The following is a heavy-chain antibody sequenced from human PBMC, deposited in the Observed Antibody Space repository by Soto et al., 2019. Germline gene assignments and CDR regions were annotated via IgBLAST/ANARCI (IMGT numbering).Heavy chain of an antibody. J-gene: IGHJ6*02. CDR2: VSGSADTT. V-gene: IGHV3-23*01. Sequence: GGSLRLSCAASGFAFSNFAMSWVRQAPGKGLEWVSAVSGSADTTYYADSVKGRFTISRDNSKNTLYLQMNSLRAEDTAVYYWAKDKGLVDPMDVWGQGTTVTVSS. D-gene: IGHD3-9*01. CDR3: AKDKGLVDPMDV. CDR1: GFAFSNFA.